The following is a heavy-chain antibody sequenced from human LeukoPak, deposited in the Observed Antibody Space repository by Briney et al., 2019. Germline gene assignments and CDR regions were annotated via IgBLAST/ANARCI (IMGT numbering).Heavy chain of an antibody. D-gene: IGHD2-15*01. CDR3: PRKPPAAY. CDR1: GFTFSSYW. V-gene: IGHV3-74*01. CDR2: INSDGSST. Sequence: GGSLRLSCAASGFTFSSYWMHWVRQAPGKGLVWVSRINSDGSSTSYADSVKGRFTISRDNAKNTLFLQMNSLRVEDTAVYYWPRKPPAAYGGQETLVTVPS. J-gene: IGHJ4*02.